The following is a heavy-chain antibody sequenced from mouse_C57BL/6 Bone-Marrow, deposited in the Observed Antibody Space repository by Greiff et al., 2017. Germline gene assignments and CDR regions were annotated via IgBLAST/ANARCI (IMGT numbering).Heavy chain of an antibody. V-gene: IGHV1-66*01. D-gene: IGHD2-14*01. CDR2: IYPGSGNT. J-gene: IGHJ4*01. CDR3: ARCGEYDELLAMDY. CDR1: GYSFTSYY. Sequence: QVQLQQSGPELVKPGASVKISCKASGYSFTSYYIHWVKQRPGQGLEWIGWIYPGSGNTKYNEKFKGKATLTADTSSSTGYMQLSSLTSEDSAVYYCARCGEYDELLAMDYWGQGTSVTVSS.